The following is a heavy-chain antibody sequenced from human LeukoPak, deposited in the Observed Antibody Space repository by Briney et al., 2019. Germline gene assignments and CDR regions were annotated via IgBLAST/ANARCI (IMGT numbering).Heavy chain of an antibody. CDR1: GFNVAAYT. CDR2: ISGDSDNK. CDR3: AIAYESGSFYRAFAY. V-gene: IGHV3-43*02. J-gene: IGHJ4*02. D-gene: IGHD3-10*01. Sequence: GGSLRLSCAASGFNVAAYTMYWVRQPPGKSLEWVSLISGDSDNKYSAASVKGRFTISRDNSKNSLFLQMNSLKTEDTALYYCAIAYESGSFYRAFAYWGQGALVTVSS.